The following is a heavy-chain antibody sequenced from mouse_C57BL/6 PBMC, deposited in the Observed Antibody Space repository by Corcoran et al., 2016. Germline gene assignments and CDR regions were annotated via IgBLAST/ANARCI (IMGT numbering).Heavy chain of an antibody. CDR2: IYPRSGNT. CDR3: ARKSTETNWAWFAY. CDR1: GYTFTSYG. J-gene: IGHJ3*01. V-gene: IGHV1-81*01. Sequence: QVQLQQSGAELARPGASVKLSCKASGYTFTSYGMSWVKQRTGQGLEWIGEIYPRSGNTYYNEKFKGKATLTADKSSSTAYMELRSLTSEDSAVYFCARKSTETNWAWFAYWGQGTLVTVSA. D-gene: IGHD4-1*01.